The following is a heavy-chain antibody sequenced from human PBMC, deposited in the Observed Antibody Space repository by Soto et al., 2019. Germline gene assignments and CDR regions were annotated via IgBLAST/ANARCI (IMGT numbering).Heavy chain of an antibody. V-gene: IGHV4-39*01. Sequence: SETLSLTCTVSGISVSTSDYYWGWVRQPPGKGLDWIGNIYYSGSTFYNPSLRSRVTLSVDTSKNQLSLRLNSVTVADTAVYFCAGFVVPASRNSDFDYWGQATLVTVSS. D-gene: IGHD2-15*01. CDR1: GISVSTSDYY. CDR2: IYYSGST. J-gene: IGHJ4*02. CDR3: AGFVVPASRNSDFDY.